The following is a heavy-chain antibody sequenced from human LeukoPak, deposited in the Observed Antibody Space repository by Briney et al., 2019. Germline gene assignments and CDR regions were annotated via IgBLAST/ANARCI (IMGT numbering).Heavy chain of an antibody. CDR2: INPNSGGT. Sequence: ASVKVPCKASGYTFTGYYMHWVRQAPGQGLEWMGRINPNSGGTNYAQKFQGRVTMTRDTSISTAYMELSRLRSDDTAVYYCARGGERILWYQGWFDPWGQGTLVTVSS. D-gene: IGHD2-21*01. J-gene: IGHJ5*02. V-gene: IGHV1-2*06. CDR3: ARGGERILWYQGWFDP. CDR1: GYTFTGYY.